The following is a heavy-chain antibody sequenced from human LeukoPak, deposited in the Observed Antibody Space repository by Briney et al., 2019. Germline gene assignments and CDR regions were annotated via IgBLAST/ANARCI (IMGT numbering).Heavy chain of an antibody. CDR3: ARGVGDGYPGH. CDR1: GYTFTSYD. Sequence: ASVKVSCKASGYTFTSYDINWVRQAPGQGLEWMGWINPNSGGTNYAQKFQGRVTMTRDTSISTAYMELSRLRSDDTAVYYCARGVGDGYPGHWGQGTLVTVSS. J-gene: IGHJ4*02. D-gene: IGHD5-24*01. CDR2: INPNSGGT. V-gene: IGHV1-2*02.